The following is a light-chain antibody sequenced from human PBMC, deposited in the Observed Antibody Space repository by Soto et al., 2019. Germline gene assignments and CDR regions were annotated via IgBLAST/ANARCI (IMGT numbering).Light chain of an antibody. CDR2: AAS. CDR1: QSISSTY. Sequence: EIVLTQSPDTLSLFPGERATLSCRASQSISSTYLAWYQQKPGQAPRPLISAASNRATGTPDRFSGSGSGTDFSITISRMEPEDFAVYYCQQYGSSRWTFGLGTKVDIK. V-gene: IGKV3-20*01. CDR3: QQYGSSRWT. J-gene: IGKJ1*01.